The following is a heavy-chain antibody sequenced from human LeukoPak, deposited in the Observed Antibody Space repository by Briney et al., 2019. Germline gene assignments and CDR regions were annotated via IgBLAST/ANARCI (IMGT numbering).Heavy chain of an antibody. Sequence: GGSLRLSCAASGFTSSSYWMSWVRQAPGKGLEWVANINQDGSEKYYVDSVKGRFTISRDNAKNSLYLQMNSLRAEDTAVHYCARGDKWSFDYWGQGTLVTVSS. CDR2: INQDGSEK. CDR1: GFTSSSYW. J-gene: IGHJ4*02. V-gene: IGHV3-7*04. CDR3: ARGDKWSFDY. D-gene: IGHD2-15*01.